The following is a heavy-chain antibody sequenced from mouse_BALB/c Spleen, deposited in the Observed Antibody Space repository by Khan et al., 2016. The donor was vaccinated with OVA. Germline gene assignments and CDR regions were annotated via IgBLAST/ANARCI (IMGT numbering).Heavy chain of an antibody. CDR3: VRDGAYHRNDGWLAY. Sequence: VQLQQSGAELARPGASVKMSCKASGYTFPSYTIHWIKKRPGQGLEWIGYINPSNGYTNYNQKFKDKATLTTDKSSTTAYLQLSSLTSDDSAVYNCVRDGAYHRNDGWLAYWGQGTLVTVSA. D-gene: IGHD2-14*01. CDR1: GYTFPSYT. CDR2: INPSNGYT. V-gene: IGHV1-4*01. J-gene: IGHJ3*01.